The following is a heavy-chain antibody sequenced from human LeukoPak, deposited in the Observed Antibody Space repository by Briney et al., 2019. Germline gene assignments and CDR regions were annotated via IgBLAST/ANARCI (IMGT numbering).Heavy chain of an antibody. CDR2: IYHSGST. CDR1: GYSISSNYY. Sequence: SETLSLTCAVSGYSISSNYYWGWIRQPPGKGLEWIGSIYHSGSTYYNPSLQSRVTISVDTSETQFSLNLSSVTAADTAVYYCASLRVAGTRYFDYWGQGTLVTVSS. V-gene: IGHV4-38-2*01. CDR3: ASLRVAGTRYFDY. D-gene: IGHD6-19*01. J-gene: IGHJ4*02.